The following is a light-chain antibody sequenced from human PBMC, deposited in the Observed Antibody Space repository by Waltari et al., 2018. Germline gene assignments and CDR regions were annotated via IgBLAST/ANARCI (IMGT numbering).Light chain of an antibody. V-gene: IGKV3-20*01. CDR3: QQYDISPLT. CDR2: GTF. Sequence: EIVLTQSPGTLSLSPGEGAPLPCRTSQTISTTYLAWYQQKPVQPPTLLIYGTFSRATGIPDRFTGSGSGTDFSLTISSLEPEDFATYYCQQYDISPLTFGGGTKVEIK. J-gene: IGKJ4*01. CDR1: QTISTTY.